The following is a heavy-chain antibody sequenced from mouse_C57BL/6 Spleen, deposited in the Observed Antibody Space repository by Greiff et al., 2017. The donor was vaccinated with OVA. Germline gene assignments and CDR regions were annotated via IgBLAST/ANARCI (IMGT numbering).Heavy chain of an antibody. CDR3: ARREPTGYFDY. V-gene: IGHV1-80*01. CDR2: IYPGDGDT. CDR1: GYAFSSYW. J-gene: IGHJ2*01. Sequence: VKLQESGAELVKPGASVKISCKASGYAFSSYWMNWVKQRPGKGLEWIGQIYPGDGDTNYNGKFKGKATLTADKSSSTAYMQLSSLTSEDSAVYFCARREPTGYFDYWGQGTTLTVSA.